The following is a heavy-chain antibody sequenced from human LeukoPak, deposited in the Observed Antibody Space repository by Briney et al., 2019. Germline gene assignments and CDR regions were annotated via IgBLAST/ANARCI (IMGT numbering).Heavy chain of an antibody. CDR3: ARVGVIAAAGTYDY. CDR2: MRGSGDTI. D-gene: IGHD6-13*01. J-gene: IGHJ4*02. CDR1: GFTFSDYF. V-gene: IGHV3-11*01. Sequence: TGGSLRLSCAASGFTFSDYFMTWIHQAPGNGLEWIAHMRGSGDTISYADSVRGRFTISRDNVKNSLYLQMSSLRVEDTAVYYCARVGVIAAAGTYDYWGQGTPVTVSS.